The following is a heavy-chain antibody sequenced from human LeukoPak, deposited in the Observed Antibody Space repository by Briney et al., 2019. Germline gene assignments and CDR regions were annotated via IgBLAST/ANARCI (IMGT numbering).Heavy chain of an antibody. CDR2: ISSTGSAI. V-gene: IGHV3-11*01. CDR3: ARGGGTYDVNWFDP. Sequence: PGGSLRLSCAASGLSFSDCYMSWIRQAPGKGLEWVSYISSTGSAIYYTDSVKGRFTISRDNAKNSLYLHMNSLRAEDTAVYYCARGGGTYDVNWFDPWGQGTLVTVSS. D-gene: IGHD5-12*01. CDR1: GLSFSDCY. J-gene: IGHJ5*02.